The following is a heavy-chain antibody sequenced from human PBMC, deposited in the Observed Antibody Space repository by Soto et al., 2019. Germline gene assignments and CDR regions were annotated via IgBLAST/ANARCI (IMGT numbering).Heavy chain of an antibody. CDR2: IIPILGIA. J-gene: IGHJ6*02. CDR1: GGTFSSYT. D-gene: IGHD1-26*01. CDR3: ARALVGAIHGMDV. Sequence: QVQLVQSGAEVKKPGSSVKVSCKASGGTFSSYTISWVRQAPGQGLEWMGRIIPILGIANYAQKFQGRVTITADKSTSTAYMELSSLRSEDTAVYYCARALVGAIHGMDVWGQGTTVTVSS. V-gene: IGHV1-69*02.